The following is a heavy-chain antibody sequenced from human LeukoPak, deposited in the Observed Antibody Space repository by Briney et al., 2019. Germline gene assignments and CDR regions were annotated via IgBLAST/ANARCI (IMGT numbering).Heavy chain of an antibody. Sequence: GGSLRLSCAASGFTFSSYEMNWVRQAPGKGLAWVSYITSSGSTIYYADSVKGRFTISRDNAKNSLYLQMNNLRAEDTAVYYCARDHYGSGFMDVWGKGTTVTISS. CDR1: GFTFSSYE. J-gene: IGHJ6*03. D-gene: IGHD3-10*01. CDR2: ITSSGSTI. CDR3: ARDHYGSGFMDV. V-gene: IGHV3-48*03.